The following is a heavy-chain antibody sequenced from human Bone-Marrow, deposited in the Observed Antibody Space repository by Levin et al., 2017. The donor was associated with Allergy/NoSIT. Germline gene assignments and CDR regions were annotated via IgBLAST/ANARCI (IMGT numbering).Heavy chain of an antibody. V-gene: IGHV3-21*01. J-gene: IGHJ4*02. CDR3: ARDRWGENRILDY. D-gene: IGHD2-15*01. CDR1: GFTFSSYS. CDR2: ISSSSSYI. Sequence: PGGSLRLSCAASGFTFSSYSMNWVRQAPGKGLEWVSSISSSSSYIYYADSVKGRFTISRDNAKNSLYLQMNSLRAEDTAVYYCARDRWGENRILDYWGQGTLVTVSS.